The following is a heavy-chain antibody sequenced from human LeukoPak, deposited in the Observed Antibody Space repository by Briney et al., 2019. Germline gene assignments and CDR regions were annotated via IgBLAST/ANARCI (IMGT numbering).Heavy chain of an antibody. J-gene: IGHJ5*02. CDR2: ISYDGSNK. Sequence: GRSLRLSCAASGFTFSSYGMHWVRQAPGKGLEWVAVISYDGSNKLYTDSVKGRFTISRDNSKNTLYLQMNSLRAEDTAVYYCARSDVDMAAWGQGTLVTVSS. D-gene: IGHD5-12*01. CDR3: ARSDVDMAA. CDR1: GFTFSSYG. V-gene: IGHV3-30*03.